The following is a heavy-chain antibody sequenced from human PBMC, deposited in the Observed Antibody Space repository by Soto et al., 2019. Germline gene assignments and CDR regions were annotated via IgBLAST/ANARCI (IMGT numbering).Heavy chain of an antibody. D-gene: IGHD6-6*01. J-gene: IGHJ6*02. V-gene: IGHV1-69*13. Sequence: SVKVSCKASGGTFSSYAISWVRQAPGQGLEWMGGIIPIFGTANYAQKFQGRVTITADESTSTAYMELSSLRSEDTAVYYCARKDSSSSIYYYGMDVWGQGTTVTVSS. CDR3: ARKDSSSSIYYYGMDV. CDR1: GGTFSSYA. CDR2: IIPIFGTA.